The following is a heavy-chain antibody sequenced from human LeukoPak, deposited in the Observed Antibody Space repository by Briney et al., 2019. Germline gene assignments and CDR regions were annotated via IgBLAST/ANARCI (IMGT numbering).Heavy chain of an antibody. CDR1: GGTFSSYA. V-gene: IGHV1-69*13. CDR2: IVPIFGTA. Sequence: SVKVSCKASGGTFSSYAISWVRQAPGQGLEWMGGIVPIFGTANYAQKFQGRVTITADESTSTAYMELSSLRSEDTAVYYCARATAMVTVFDYWSQGTLVTVSS. J-gene: IGHJ4*02. D-gene: IGHD5-18*01. CDR3: ARATAMVTVFDY.